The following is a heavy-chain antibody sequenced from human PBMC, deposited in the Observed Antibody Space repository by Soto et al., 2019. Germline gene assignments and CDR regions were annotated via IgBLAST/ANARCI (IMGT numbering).Heavy chain of an antibody. Sequence: GGSLRLSCAASGFTFSNAWMSWVRQAPGKGLEWVGRIKSKTDGGTTDYAAPVKGRFTISRDDSKNTLYLQMNSLKTEDTAVYYCTTDRVLLWFGESTPPGAFDIWGQGTMVTVSS. CDR3: TTDRVLLWFGESTPPGAFDI. J-gene: IGHJ3*02. CDR2: IKSKTDGGTT. CDR1: GFTFSNAW. V-gene: IGHV3-15*01. D-gene: IGHD3-10*01.